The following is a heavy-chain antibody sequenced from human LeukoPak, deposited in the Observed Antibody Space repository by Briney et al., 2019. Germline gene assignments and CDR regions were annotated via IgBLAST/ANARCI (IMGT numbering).Heavy chain of an antibody. J-gene: IGHJ6*03. CDR3: ARRGGYYYGSGYYYYMDV. CDR2: IYPGDSDT. V-gene: IGHV5-51*01. D-gene: IGHD3-10*01. Sequence: GESLKISCKGSGYSFTSYWIGWVRQMPGKGLEWMGIIYPGDSDTRYSPSFQGRVTISADKSISTAYLQWSSLKASDTAMYYCARRGGYYYGSGYYYYMDVWGKGTTVTVSS. CDR1: GYSFTSYW.